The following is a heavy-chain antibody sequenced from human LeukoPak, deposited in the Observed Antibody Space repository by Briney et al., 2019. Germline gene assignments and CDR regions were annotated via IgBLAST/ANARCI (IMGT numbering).Heavy chain of an antibody. CDR2: ISSSSRTI. Sequence: GGSLRLSCAAAGFTFSDYYMNWIRQAPGKGLEWVSYISSSSRTIYYADSVKGRFTISRNNSKNTLYLQMNSLRAEDTAVYYCARDFHWNDEGYFDYWGQGTLVTVSS. D-gene: IGHD1-1*01. V-gene: IGHV3-11*04. J-gene: IGHJ4*02. CDR3: ARDFHWNDEGYFDY. CDR1: GFTFSDYY.